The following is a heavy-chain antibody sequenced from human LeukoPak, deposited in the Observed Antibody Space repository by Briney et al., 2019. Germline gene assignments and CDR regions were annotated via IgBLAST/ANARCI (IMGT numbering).Heavy chain of an antibody. Sequence: AGGSLRLSCAASGFPFSSYSLNWVRQAPGKGLEWVSYISFSSATIHYADSVKGRFTISRDNAKNSLYLQLNSLRAEDTALYYCARDTHYYGSGSPAFDLWGRGTMVTVSS. CDR2: ISFSSATI. V-gene: IGHV3-48*01. D-gene: IGHD3-10*01. CDR3: ARDTHYYGSGSPAFDL. J-gene: IGHJ3*01. CDR1: GFPFSSYS.